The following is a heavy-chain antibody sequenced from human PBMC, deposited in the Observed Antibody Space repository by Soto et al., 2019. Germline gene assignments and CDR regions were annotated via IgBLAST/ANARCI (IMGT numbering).Heavy chain of an antibody. CDR1: GFTFSSYS. D-gene: IGHD6-6*01. V-gene: IGHV3-21*01. CDR2: ISSSSSYI. CDR3: ARYSSSSGYYYYGMDV. Sequence: TGGSLSLSCAASGFTFSSYSMNWVRQAPGKGLEWVSSISSSSSYIYYADSVKGRFTISRDNAKNSLYLQMNSLRAEDTAVYYCARYSSSSGYYYYGMDVWGQGTTVTVSS. J-gene: IGHJ6*02.